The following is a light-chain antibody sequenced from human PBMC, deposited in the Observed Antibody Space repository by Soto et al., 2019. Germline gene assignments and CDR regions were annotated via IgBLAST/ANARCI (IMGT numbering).Light chain of an antibody. CDR3: ETWDSNTHTV. J-gene: IGLJ3*02. CDR1: SGHSSYI. V-gene: IGLV4-60*02. CDR2: LEGSGSY. Sequence: QLVLTQSSSASASLGSSVKLTFTLSSGHSSYIIAWHQQQPGKAPRYLMKLEGSGSYNKGSGVPDRFSGSSSGADRYLTISVLQFEDEADYYCETWDSNTHTVFGGGTKLTVL.